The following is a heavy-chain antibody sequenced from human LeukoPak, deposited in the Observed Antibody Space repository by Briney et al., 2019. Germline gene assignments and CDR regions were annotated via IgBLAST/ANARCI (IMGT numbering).Heavy chain of an antibody. CDR3: ATGSPLGGSGSYYAFDI. V-gene: IGHV1-24*01. Sequence: ASVKVSCKVSGYTLIELSMHWVRQAPGKGLEWMGGFDPKDGETIYAQKFQGRVTMTEDTSTDTAYMELSSLRSEDTAVYYCATGSPLGGSGSYYAFDIWGQGTMVTVSS. CDR1: GYTLIELS. J-gene: IGHJ3*02. CDR2: FDPKDGET. D-gene: IGHD3-10*01.